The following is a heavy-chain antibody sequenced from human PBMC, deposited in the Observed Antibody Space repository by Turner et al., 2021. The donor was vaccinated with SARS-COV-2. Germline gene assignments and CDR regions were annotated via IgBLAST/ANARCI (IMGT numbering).Heavy chain of an antibody. D-gene: IGHD1-1*01. CDR1: GFNFSDYW. V-gene: IGHV3-7*01. CDR3: VRHGSWNFDS. J-gene: IGHJ5*01. Sequence: EVQLVESGGGLVQSGGSLRLSCAGSGFNFSDYWMGWVRQAPGKGLEWVANIKTDGSSKYYVDSVKDRFTTSRDNAKNSLYLQMYSLRAEDTAVYYCVRHGSWNFDSWGQGTLVTVSS. CDR2: IKTDGSSK.